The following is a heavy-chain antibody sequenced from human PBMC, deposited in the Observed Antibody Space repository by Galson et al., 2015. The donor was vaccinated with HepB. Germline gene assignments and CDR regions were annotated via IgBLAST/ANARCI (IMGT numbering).Heavy chain of an antibody. Sequence: SLRLSCAASGNTFSSHGMHWVRQAPGKGLEWVALIWYDGSKDYYADSVKGRFAVSRDNFNNALYLQMNSLRVEDTAVYYCARYYGNYRAFDYWGQGTLVAVSS. V-gene: IGHV3-33*04. CDR1: GNTFSSHG. D-gene: IGHD4-11*01. CDR2: IWYDGSKD. CDR3: ARYYGNYRAFDY. J-gene: IGHJ4*02.